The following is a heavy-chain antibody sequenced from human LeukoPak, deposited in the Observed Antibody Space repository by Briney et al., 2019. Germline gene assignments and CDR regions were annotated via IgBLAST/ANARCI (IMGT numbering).Heavy chain of an antibody. CDR2: ISSSSSYI. CDR1: GFTFGSYS. D-gene: IGHD3-22*01. V-gene: IGHV3-21*01. Sequence: GGSLRLSCAASGFTFGSYSMNWVRQAPGKGLEWVSSISSSSSYIYYADSVKGRFTISRDNAKNSLYLQMNSLRAEDTAVYYCARDLRYYDSSGDFDYWGQGTLVTVSS. CDR3: ARDLRYYDSSGDFDY. J-gene: IGHJ4*02.